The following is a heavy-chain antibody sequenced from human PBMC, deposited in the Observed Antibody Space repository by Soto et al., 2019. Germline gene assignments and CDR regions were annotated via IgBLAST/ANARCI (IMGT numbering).Heavy chain of an antibody. CDR3: ASTTLYGDYYYGMDV. Sequence: GGSLRLSCAASGFTFSSYSMNWVRQAPGKGLEWVSSISSSSSYIYYADSVKGRFTISRDNAKNSLYLQMNSLRAEDTAVYYCASTTLYGDYYYGMDVWGQGTTVTVSS. V-gene: IGHV3-21*01. CDR1: GFTFSSYS. CDR2: ISSSSSYI. D-gene: IGHD1-1*01. J-gene: IGHJ6*02.